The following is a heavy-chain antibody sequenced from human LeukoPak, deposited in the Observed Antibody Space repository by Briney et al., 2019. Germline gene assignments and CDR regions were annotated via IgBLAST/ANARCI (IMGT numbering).Heavy chain of an antibody. CDR1: GGTFSSYA. D-gene: IGHD3-16*01. CDR2: IIPIFGTA. V-gene: IGHV1-69*05. J-gene: IGHJ1*01. CDR3: ARYEPLLRYLEH. Sequence: SVKVSCKASGGTFSSYAISWVRQAPGQGLEWMGGIIPIFGTANYAQKFQGRVTMTRNTAMGTAYMELSSLGSEDTAVYYCARYEPLLRYLEHWGQGTLITVSA.